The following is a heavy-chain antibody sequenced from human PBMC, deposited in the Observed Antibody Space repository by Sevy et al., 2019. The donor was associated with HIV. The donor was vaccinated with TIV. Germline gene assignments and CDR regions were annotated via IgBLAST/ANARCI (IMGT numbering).Heavy chain of an antibody. CDR1: GFTFSDYY. Sequence: GGSLRLSCAASGFTFSDYYMTWIRQAPGKGLEWVSHISGSGTSKDYADAVEGRFSISRDNAQNSVYLQMNSLRAEDSAVYYCARSNNAGVGTFYDDTSGYYSDFWGQGTLVTVSS. V-gene: IGHV3-11*01. D-gene: IGHD3-22*01. CDR3: ARSNNAGVGTFYDDTSGYYSDF. J-gene: IGHJ4*02. CDR2: ISGSGTSK.